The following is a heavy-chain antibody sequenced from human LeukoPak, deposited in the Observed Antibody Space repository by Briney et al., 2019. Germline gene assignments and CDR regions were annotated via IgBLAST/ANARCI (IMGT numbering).Heavy chain of an antibody. Sequence: PGGSLRLSCAASGFTFSSYAMHWVRQAPGEGLEWVAVISYDGSNKYYADSVKGRFTISRDNSKNTLYLQMNSLRAEDTAVYYCARGPYYYDSSGYYLSPRFDYWGQGTLVTVSS. D-gene: IGHD3-22*01. CDR3: ARGPYYYDSSGYYLSPRFDY. CDR1: GFTFSSYA. V-gene: IGHV3-30-3*01. J-gene: IGHJ4*02. CDR2: ISYDGSNK.